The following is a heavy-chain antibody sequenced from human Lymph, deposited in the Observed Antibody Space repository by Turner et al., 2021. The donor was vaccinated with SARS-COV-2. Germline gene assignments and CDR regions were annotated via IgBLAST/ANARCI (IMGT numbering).Heavy chain of an antibody. J-gene: IGHJ4*02. CDR2: ISSSSSYT. D-gene: IGHD2-15*01. V-gene: IGHV3-11*06. Sequence: QVQLVESGGGLVKPGGSLRLPCAAAGFTFSDYYMSWIRQAPGKGLEWVSYISSSSSYTNYADSVKGRFTISRDNAKNSLYLQMNSLRAEDTAVYYCAREYCSGGICYSYYFDYWGQGTLVTVSS. CDR1: GFTFSDYY. CDR3: AREYCSGGICYSYYFDY.